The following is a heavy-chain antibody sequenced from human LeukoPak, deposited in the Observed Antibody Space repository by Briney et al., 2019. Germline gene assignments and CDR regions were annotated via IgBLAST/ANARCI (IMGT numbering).Heavy chain of an antibody. J-gene: IGHJ6*03. CDR1: GFTFSSYG. Sequence: PGGSLRLSCAASGFTFSSYGMHWVRQAPGKGLEWVAFIRYDGSNKYYADSVKGRFTISRDNSKNTLYLQMNSLRAEDTAVYYCARDYGAAETYYMDVWGKGTTVTISS. D-gene: IGHD6-13*01. CDR3: ARDYGAAETYYMDV. CDR2: IRYDGSNK. V-gene: IGHV3-30*02.